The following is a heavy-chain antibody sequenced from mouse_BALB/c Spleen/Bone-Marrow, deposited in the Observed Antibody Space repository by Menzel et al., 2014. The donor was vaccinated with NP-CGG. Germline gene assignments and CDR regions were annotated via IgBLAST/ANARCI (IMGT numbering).Heavy chain of an antibody. CDR1: GYTFTSYV. J-gene: IGHJ4*01. D-gene: IGHD1-1*02. Sequence: EVKLQESGPELVKPGASVKMSCKASGYTFTSYVMHWVKQKPGQGLEWIGYINPYNDGTKYNEKFKGKVTLTSDKSSSTAYMELSSLTSEDSAVYYSAMVCYGMDYWSQGTSVPISS. CDR3: AMVCYGMDY. CDR2: INPYNDGT. V-gene: IGHV1-14*01.